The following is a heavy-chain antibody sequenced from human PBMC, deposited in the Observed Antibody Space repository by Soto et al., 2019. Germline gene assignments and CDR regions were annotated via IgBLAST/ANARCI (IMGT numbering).Heavy chain of an antibody. J-gene: IGHJ3*02. CDR3: AKGRSITMIVVVTDDAFDI. CDR2: ISGSGGST. Sequence: GGSLRLSCAASGFTFSSYAMSWVRQAPGKGLEWVSAISGSGGSTYYADSVKGRFTISRDNSKNTLYLQMNSLRAEDTAVYYCAKGRSITMIVVVTDDAFDIWGQGTMVTVSS. V-gene: IGHV3-23*01. D-gene: IGHD3-22*01. CDR1: GFTFSSYA.